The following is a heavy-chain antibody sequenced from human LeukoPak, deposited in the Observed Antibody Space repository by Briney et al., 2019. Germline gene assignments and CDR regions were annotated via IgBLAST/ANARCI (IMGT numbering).Heavy chain of an antibody. J-gene: IGHJ4*02. V-gene: IGHV3-7*04. CDR3: AGDSADYYFDY. CDR1: GFTFSSYW. D-gene: IGHD4/OR15-4a*01. CDR2: IKQDGSEK. Sequence: GGSLRLSCAASGFTFSSYWMSWVRQAPGKGLEWVANIKQDGSEKYYVDSVKGRFTISRDNAKNSLYLQMNSLRAEDTAVYYCAGDSADYYFDYWGQGTLVTVSS.